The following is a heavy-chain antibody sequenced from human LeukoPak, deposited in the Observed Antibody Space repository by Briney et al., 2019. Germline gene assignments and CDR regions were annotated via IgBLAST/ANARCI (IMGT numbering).Heavy chain of an antibody. CDR1: GYTFTSYP. Sequence: ASVKASCKASGYTFTSYPMNWVRQAPGQGLEWMGWINTNTGNPTYAQGFTGRFVFSLDTSVSTAYLQISSLKADDTAVYYCARESSWHHFDYWGQASLVTVSS. CDR3: ARESSWHHFDY. V-gene: IGHV7-4-1*02. J-gene: IGHJ4*02. CDR2: INTNTGNP. D-gene: IGHD6-13*01.